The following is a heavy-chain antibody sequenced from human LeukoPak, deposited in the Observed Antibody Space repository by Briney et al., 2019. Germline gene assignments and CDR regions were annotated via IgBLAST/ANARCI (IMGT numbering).Heavy chain of an antibody. CDR2: IYHSGST. CDR1: GYSISSGYY. Sequence: SETLSLTCTVSGYSISSGYYWGWIRQPPGKGLEWIGSIYHSGSTYYNPSLKSRVTISVDTSKNQFSLKLSSVTAADTAVYYCARENPIVVVPAAIRAFDIWGQGTMVTVSS. CDR3: ARENPIVVVPAAIRAFDI. V-gene: IGHV4-38-2*02. J-gene: IGHJ3*02. D-gene: IGHD2-2*01.